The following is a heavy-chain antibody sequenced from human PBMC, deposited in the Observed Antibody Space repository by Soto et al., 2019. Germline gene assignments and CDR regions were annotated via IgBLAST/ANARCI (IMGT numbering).Heavy chain of an antibody. D-gene: IGHD1-26*01. CDR1: GFTFSSYA. J-gene: IGHJ4*02. CDR3: AREGPFAGAGPFGY. Sequence: GGSLRLSCTASGFTFSSYAMSWVRQAPGEVLEWVSAISGSGGSTYYADSVKGRFTISRDNSKGTVSLEMNSLRAEDTAVYYCAREGPFAGAGPFGYWGQGTLVTDYS. V-gene: IGHV3-23*01. CDR2: ISGSGGST.